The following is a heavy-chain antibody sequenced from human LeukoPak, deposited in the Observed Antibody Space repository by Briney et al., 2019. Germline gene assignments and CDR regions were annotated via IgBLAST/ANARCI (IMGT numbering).Heavy chain of an antibody. Sequence: PSETLSLTCAVYGGSFRGYYWSWIRQPPGKGLEWIGEINHSGSTNYNPSLKSRVTISVDTSKNQFSLKLSSVTAADTAVYYCARVIVYCSGGSCYRLGSRYYYYMDVWGKGTTVTVSS. CDR2: INHSGST. J-gene: IGHJ6*03. CDR3: ARVIVYCSGGSCYRLGSRYYYYMDV. D-gene: IGHD2-15*01. CDR1: GGSFRGYY. V-gene: IGHV4-34*01.